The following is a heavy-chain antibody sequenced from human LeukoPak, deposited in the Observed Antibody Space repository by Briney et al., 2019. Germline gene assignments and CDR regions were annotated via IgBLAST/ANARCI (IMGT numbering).Heavy chain of an antibody. V-gene: IGHV4-39*01. CDR1: GGSISSGGYY. CDR2: IYYSGST. D-gene: IGHD5-24*01. CDR3: ARHCRDGYNWPRSDAFDI. Sequence: PSETLSLTCTVSGGSISSGGYYWSWIRQHPGKGLEWIGYIYYSGSTYYNPSLKSRVTISVDTSKNQFSLKLSSVTAADTAVYYCARHCRDGYNWPRSDAFDIWGQGTMVTVSS. J-gene: IGHJ3*02.